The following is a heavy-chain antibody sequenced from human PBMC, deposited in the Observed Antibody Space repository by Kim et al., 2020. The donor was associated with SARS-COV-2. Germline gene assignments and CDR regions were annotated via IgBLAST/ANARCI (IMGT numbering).Heavy chain of an antibody. V-gene: IGHV6-1*01. D-gene: IGHD3-22*01. J-gene: IGHJ4*02. Sequence: YAVSVKRRITINPDTSKNQFSLQLNSVTPEDTAVYYCAREDYDSSGYYNYWGQGTLVTVSS. CDR3: AREDYDSSGYYNY.